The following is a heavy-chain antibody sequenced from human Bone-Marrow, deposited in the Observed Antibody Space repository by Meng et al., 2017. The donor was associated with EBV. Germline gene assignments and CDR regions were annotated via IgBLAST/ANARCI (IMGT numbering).Heavy chain of an antibody. V-gene: IGHV4-34*01. CDR3: ARPPTGRGSYLDY. CDR2: INHSGST. J-gene: IGHJ4*02. Sequence: QVQLQQWGAGLLKPSETLSLTCAGYGGSFSGYYWSWIRQPPGKGLEWIGEINHSGSTNYNPSLKRRVTISVDTSKNQFSLKLSSVTAADTAVYYCARPPTGRGSYLDYWGQGTLVTVSS. D-gene: IGHD3-16*01. CDR1: GGSFSGYY.